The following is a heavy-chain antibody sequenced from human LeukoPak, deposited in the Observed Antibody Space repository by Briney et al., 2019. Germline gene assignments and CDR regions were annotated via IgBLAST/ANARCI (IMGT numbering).Heavy chain of an antibody. CDR3: TTDGYYYDSSGIYRFDY. D-gene: IGHD3-22*01. Sequence: GGSLRLSCAASGFTFSSYAMSWVRQAPGKGLEWVSAISGSGGSTYYADSVKGRFTISRDNSKNTLYLQMNSLKTEDTAVYYCTTDGYYYDSSGIYRFDYWGQGTLVTVSS. CDR1: GFTFSSYA. CDR2: ISGSGGST. V-gene: IGHV3-23*01. J-gene: IGHJ4*02.